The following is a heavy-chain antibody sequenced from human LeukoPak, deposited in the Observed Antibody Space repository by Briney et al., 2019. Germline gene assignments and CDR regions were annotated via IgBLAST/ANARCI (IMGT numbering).Heavy chain of an antibody. CDR3: ARGISDP. D-gene: IGHD3-10*01. CDR1: GYSISSGYY. V-gene: IGHV4-38-2*02. CDR2: IYHSGGT. J-gene: IGHJ5*02. Sequence: SETLSLTCTVYGYSISSGYYWGWIRQPPGKGLEWIGSIYHSGGTYYNPSLKSRVTISVDTSKNQFSLKLSSVTAADTAVYYCARGISDPWGQGTLVTVSS.